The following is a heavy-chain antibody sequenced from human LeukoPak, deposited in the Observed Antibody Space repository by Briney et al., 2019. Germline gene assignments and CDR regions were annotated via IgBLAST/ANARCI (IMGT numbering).Heavy chain of an antibody. J-gene: IGHJ4*02. D-gene: IGHD5-18*01. V-gene: IGHV4-38-2*02. CDR1: GYSISSGYY. Sequence: SETLSLTCTVSGYSISSGYYWGWIRQPPGEGLEWIGSIYHSGSTYYNPSLKSRVTISVDTSKNQFSLKLSSVTAADTAVYYCAVVDTAMVGLDYWGQGTLVTVSS. CDR3: AVVDTAMVGLDY. CDR2: IYHSGST.